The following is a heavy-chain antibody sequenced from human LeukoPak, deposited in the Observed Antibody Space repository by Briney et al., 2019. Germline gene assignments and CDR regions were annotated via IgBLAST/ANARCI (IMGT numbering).Heavy chain of an antibody. CDR3: ARQYSDDYFDY. D-gene: IGHD2-15*01. J-gene: IGHJ4*02. Sequence: SETLSLTCTVSRGSISSSSYYWGWIRQPPGTGLEWTGTIYYTGSTHYNPSLKSRVTISVDTSKNQFSLKLSSVTAADTAVYYCARQYSDDYFDYWGQGTLVTVSS. CDR2: IYYTGST. V-gene: IGHV4-39*01. CDR1: RGSISSSSYY.